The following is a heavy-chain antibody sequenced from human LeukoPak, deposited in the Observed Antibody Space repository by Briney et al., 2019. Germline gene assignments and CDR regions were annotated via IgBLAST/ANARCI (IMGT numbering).Heavy chain of an antibody. V-gene: IGHV3-23*01. CDR1: GFTFSSYA. CDR3: AKSRYSSASYASDY. CDR2: ISGSGSGI. D-gene: IGHD6-19*01. Sequence: PGGSLRLSCAASGFTFSSYAMNWVRQAPGKGLEWVSAISGSGSGIYYADSVKGRFTISRDNSKNTLYLQMTSLRAEDTAVCYCAKSRYSSASYASDYWGQGTLVTVSS. J-gene: IGHJ4*02.